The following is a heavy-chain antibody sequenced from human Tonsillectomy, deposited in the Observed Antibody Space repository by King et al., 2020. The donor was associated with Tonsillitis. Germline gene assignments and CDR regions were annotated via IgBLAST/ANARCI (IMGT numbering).Heavy chain of an antibody. CDR3: ARHRITVVRGVTGYFDY. V-gene: IGHV4-59*08. Sequence: QLQESGPGLVKPSETLSLTCTVSDGSISSYYWSWIRQPPGKGLEWVGYISNIGSTNYNPSIKSRVTISVDTSKNQFSLKLSSVTAADTAVYYFARHRITVVRGVTGYFDYWGQGTLVTVSS. CDR2: ISNIGST. CDR1: DGSISSYY. D-gene: IGHD3-10*01. J-gene: IGHJ4*02.